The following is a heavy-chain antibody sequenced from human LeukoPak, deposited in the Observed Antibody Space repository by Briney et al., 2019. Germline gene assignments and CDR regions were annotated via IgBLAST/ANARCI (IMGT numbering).Heavy chain of an antibody. J-gene: IGHJ4*02. V-gene: IGHV1-46*01. D-gene: IGHD3-10*01. CDR3: VRERERGTYFI. Sequence: WASVKVSCKASGYTFTSYYMHWVRQAPGQGLEWMGIINPSGGSTSYPQKFQGRVTMTRDTSTMTVYMELTSLRSEDTAVYYCVRERERGTYFIWGQGTLVTVSS. CDR2: INPSGGST. CDR1: GYTFTSYY.